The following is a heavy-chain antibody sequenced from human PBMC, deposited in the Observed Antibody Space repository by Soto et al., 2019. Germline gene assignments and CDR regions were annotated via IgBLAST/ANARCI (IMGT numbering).Heavy chain of an antibody. J-gene: IGHJ6*02. CDR1: AYNLAGDG. V-gene: IGHV1-18*01. Sequence: QVQVVQSGAEVKKPGASVRVSCKPSAYNLAGDGFTWVRQAPGQGLEWMGWINVHSGDTNYAQKFQDRFSLTTDTFTRTVYMELTTLRSDDTAVYYCARRGNPDMDVWGQGTTVIVSS. CDR3: ARRGNPDMDV. CDR2: INVHSGDT.